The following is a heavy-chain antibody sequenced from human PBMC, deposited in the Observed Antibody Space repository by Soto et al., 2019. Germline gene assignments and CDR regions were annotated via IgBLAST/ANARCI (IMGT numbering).Heavy chain of an antibody. CDR2: IYYSGST. D-gene: IGHD1-26*01. CDR1: GGSISSYY. CDR3: ARGGGSPDY. V-gene: IGHV4-59*08. J-gene: IGHJ4*02. Sequence: QVQLVESGPGLVKPSETLSLTCTVSGGSISSYYWSWIRQPPGKGLEWIGYIYYSGSTNYNPSLKSRVTISVDTSKNQFSLKLSSVTAADTAVYYCARGGGSPDYWGQGTLVTVSS.